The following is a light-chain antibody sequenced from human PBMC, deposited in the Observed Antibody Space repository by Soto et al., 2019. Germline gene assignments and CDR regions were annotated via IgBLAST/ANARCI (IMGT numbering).Light chain of an antibody. CDR2: GSS. J-gene: IGKJ2*01. Sequence: EVVLTQSPGTLSLSPGERATLSCRASQSVSNNYFAWYQQKPGQAPRLLIFGSSDRATGIPDRFSGSGSGTDFTLTIRRLEPEDFALYYCQQYGSSPPYTFGQGTKLEIK. V-gene: IGKV3-20*01. CDR3: QQYGSSPPYT. CDR1: QSVSNNY.